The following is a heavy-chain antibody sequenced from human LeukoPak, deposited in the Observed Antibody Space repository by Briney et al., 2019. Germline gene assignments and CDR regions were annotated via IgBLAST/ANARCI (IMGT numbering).Heavy chain of an antibody. J-gene: IGHJ4*02. V-gene: IGHV6-1*01. Sequence: SQTLSLTCAISGDSVSSNSAAWNWIRQSPTRGLEWLGMTYYRSKWFNDYEVSVKRRITVNPDTSKNQFSLQLNSVTPEDTAVYFCARTQSGSYHGAVDCWGQGTLVTVSS. D-gene: IGHD1-26*01. CDR1: GDSVSSNSAA. CDR3: ARTQSGSYHGAVDC. CDR2: TYYRSKWFN.